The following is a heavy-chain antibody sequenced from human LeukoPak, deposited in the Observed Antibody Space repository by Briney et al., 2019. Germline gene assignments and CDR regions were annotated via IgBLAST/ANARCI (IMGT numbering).Heavy chain of an antibody. V-gene: IGHV3-9*01. J-gene: IGHJ4*02. Sequence: LAGGSLRLSCAASGFTFDDYAMHWVRQAPGKGLEWVSGISWNSGSIGYADSVKGRFTISRDNAKNSLYLQMNSLRAEDTALYYCAKAPVVVYYFDYWGQGTLVTVSS. CDR1: GFTFDDYA. CDR3: AKAPVVVYYFDY. CDR2: ISWNSGSI. D-gene: IGHD3-22*01.